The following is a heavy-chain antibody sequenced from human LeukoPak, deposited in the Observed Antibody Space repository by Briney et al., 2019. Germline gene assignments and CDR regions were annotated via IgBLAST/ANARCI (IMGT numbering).Heavy chain of an antibody. CDR1: GYTFTSYY. J-gene: IGHJ4*02. Sequence: GASVKVSCKASGYTFTSYYMHWVRQVPGQGLEWMGIINPSGGSTSCAQKFQGRVTMTRDTSTSTVYMELSSLRSEDTAVYYCARDLSGYFDYWGQGTLVTVSS. CDR3: ARDLSGYFDY. V-gene: IGHV1-46*01. CDR2: INPSGGST. D-gene: IGHD3-22*01.